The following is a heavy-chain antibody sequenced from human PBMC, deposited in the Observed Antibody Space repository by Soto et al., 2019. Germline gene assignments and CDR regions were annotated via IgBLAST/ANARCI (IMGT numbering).Heavy chain of an antibody. Sequence: QVQLQESGSGLVKPSQTLSLTCAVSGGSISSGGYSWSWIRQPPGKGLEWIGYIYHSGSTYYNQSLKSRVTMSMDTSKNQFSLKLNSVTAADTAVYYCAIGHDANNDWGQGTLVTVSS. CDR3: AIGHDANND. V-gene: IGHV4-30-2*01. J-gene: IGHJ4*02. CDR2: IYHSGST. D-gene: IGHD2-8*01. CDR1: GGSISSGGYS.